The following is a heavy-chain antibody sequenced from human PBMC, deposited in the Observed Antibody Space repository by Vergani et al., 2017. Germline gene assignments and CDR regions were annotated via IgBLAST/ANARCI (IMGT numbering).Heavy chain of an antibody. J-gene: IGHJ6*03. V-gene: IGHV4-34*01. CDR2: INHSGST. CDR3: ARERGYCSGGSCRYYYYYMDV. CDR1: GGSFSGYY. D-gene: IGHD2-15*01. Sequence: QVQLQQWGAGLLKPSETLSLTCAVYGGSFSGYYWSWIRQPPGKGLEWIGEINHSGSTNYNPSLQSRVTISVDTSKNQFSLKLSSVTAADTAVYYCARERGYCSGGSCRYYYYYMDVWGKGTTVTVSS.